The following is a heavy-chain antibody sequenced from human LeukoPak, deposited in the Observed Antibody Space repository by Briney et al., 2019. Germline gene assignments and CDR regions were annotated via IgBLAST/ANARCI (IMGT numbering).Heavy chain of an antibody. J-gene: IGHJ6*02. CDR2: ISSSSYI. V-gene: IGHV3-21*01. D-gene: IGHD5-12*01. CDR3: ARVMGIVATIPYYYYGMDV. Sequence: GGSLRLSCAASGFTFSSYSMNWVRQAPGKGLEWVSSISSSSYIYYADSVKGRFTISRDNAKNSLYLQMNSLRAEDTAVYYCARVMGIVATIPYYYYGMDVWGQGTTVTVSS. CDR1: GFTFSSYS.